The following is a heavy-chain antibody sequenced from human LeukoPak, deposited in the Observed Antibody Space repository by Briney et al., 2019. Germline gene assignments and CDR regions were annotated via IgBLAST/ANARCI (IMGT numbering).Heavy chain of an antibody. CDR3: AREVGYYYDSSGSQIYFDY. D-gene: IGHD3-22*01. Sequence: SQTLSLTCTVSGGSISSGGYYWSWIRQHPGKGLEWIGYIYYSGSTYYNPSLKSRVTISVDTSKNQFSLKLSSVTAADTAVHYCAREVGYYYDSSGSQIYFDYWGQGTLVTVSS. CDR2: IYYSGST. V-gene: IGHV4-31*03. J-gene: IGHJ4*02. CDR1: GGSISSGGYY.